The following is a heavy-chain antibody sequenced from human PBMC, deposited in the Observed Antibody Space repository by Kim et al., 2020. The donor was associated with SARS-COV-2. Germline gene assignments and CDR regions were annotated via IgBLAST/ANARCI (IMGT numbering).Heavy chain of an antibody. CDR3: ARLEYSSSSRLFDP. J-gene: IGHJ5*02. Sequence: SETLSLTCTVSGGSVSSSNYYWGWIRQPPGKVLEWIGNIYYTGDTYYNRSLKSRVTISVDTSKNHFSLKLSCLTAADRAVYYCARLEYSSSSRLFDPWGQGTLVTVSS. V-gene: IGHV4-39*02. D-gene: IGHD6-6*01. CDR1: GGSVSSSNYY. CDR2: IYYTGDT.